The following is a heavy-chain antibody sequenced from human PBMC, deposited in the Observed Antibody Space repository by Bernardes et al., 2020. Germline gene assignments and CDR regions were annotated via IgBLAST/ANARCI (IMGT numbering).Heavy chain of an antibody. J-gene: IGHJ5*02. V-gene: IGHV4-59*01. CDR2: IYYSGST. D-gene: IGHD6-13*01. CDR3: ASSPAPYSRSWYNWFDP. Sequence: SETLSLTCTVSGGSISSYYWSWIRQPPGKGLEWIGYIYYSGSTNYNPSLKSRVTISVDTSKNQFSLKLSSVTAADTAVYYCASSPAPYSRSWYNWFDPWGQGTLVTVSS. CDR1: GGSISSYY.